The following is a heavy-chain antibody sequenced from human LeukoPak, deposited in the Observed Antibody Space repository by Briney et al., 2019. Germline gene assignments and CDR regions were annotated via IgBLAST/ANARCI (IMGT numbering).Heavy chain of an antibody. J-gene: IGHJ4*02. CDR1: GFTFSSYA. D-gene: IGHD5-12*01. CDR3: AKLKWHLL. CDR2: ISGSGTDT. V-gene: IGHV3-23*01. Sequence: GGSLRLSCAASGFTFSSYAMSWVRQAPGKGLEWVSGISGSGTDTYYADSVKGRFTISRDTSKSTMYLHMNSLRAEDSAVYYCAKLKWHLLWGQGTLVTVSS.